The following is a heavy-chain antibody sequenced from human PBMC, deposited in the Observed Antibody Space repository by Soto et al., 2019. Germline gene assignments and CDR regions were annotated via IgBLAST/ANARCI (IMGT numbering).Heavy chain of an antibody. J-gene: IGHJ4*02. V-gene: IGHV4-39*07. CDR3: ASTVRPSSYYFDY. CDR1: GGSISSSSYY. D-gene: IGHD4-4*01. Sequence: SETLSLTCTVSGGSISSSSYYWGWIRQPPGKGLEWIGRIYYSGSTYYNPSLKSRVTISVDTSKNQFSLKLSSVTAADTAVYHSASTVRPSSYYFDYWGQGTLVTVSS. CDR2: IYYSGST.